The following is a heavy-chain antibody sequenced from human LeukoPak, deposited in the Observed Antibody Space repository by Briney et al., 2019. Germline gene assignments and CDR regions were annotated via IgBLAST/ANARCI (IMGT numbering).Heavy chain of an antibody. CDR2: INHSGST. Sequence: PSETLSLTCAVYGGSFSGYYWSWIRQPPGKGLEWIGEINHSGSTNYNPSLKSRVTISVDTSKNQFSLKLSSVTAADTAVYYCARGPVTLYYYSYYYMDVWGKGTTVTVSS. J-gene: IGHJ6*03. CDR1: GGSFSGYY. D-gene: IGHD4-11*01. CDR3: ARGPVTLYYYSYYYMDV. V-gene: IGHV4-34*01.